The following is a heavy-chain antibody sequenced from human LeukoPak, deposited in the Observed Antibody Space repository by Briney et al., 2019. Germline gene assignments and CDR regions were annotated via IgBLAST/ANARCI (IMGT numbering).Heavy chain of an antibody. CDR1: GFTFSSYA. J-gene: IGHJ4*02. CDR3: ARDSTMTTVTFVDY. D-gene: IGHD4-17*01. CDR2: ISYDGSNK. Sequence: GGSLRLSCAASGFTFSSYAMHWVRQAPGKGLEWVAVISYDGSNKYYADSVKGRFTISRGNSKNTLYLQMNSLRAEDTAVYYCARDSTMTTVTFVDYWGQGTLVTVSS. V-gene: IGHV3-30*04.